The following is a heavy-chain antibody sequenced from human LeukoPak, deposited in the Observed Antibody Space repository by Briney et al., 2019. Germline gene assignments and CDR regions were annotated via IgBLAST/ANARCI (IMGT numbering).Heavy chain of an antibody. J-gene: IGHJ4*02. CDR1: GGSISSYY. Sequence: PSETLSLTCTVSGGSISSYYWSWIRQPPGKGLEWIGYIYYSGSTNYNPSLKSRVTISVDTSKNQFSLKVSSVTAADTAVYYCAREMATINYWGQGTLVTVSS. V-gene: IGHV4-59*01. D-gene: IGHD5-24*01. CDR2: IYYSGST. CDR3: AREMATINY.